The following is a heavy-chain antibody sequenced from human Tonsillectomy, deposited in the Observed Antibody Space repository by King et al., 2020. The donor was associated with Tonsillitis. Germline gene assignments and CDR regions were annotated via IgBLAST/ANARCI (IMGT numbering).Heavy chain of an antibody. CDR1: GFTFSTYS. CDR3: VRVAYYYDNSGYPFDY. CDR2: ISDGSRYI. D-gene: IGHD3-22*01. J-gene: IGHJ4*02. V-gene: IGHV3-21*01. Sequence: QLVESGGGLVKPGGSLRLSCAASGFTFSTYSFNWVRQAPGKGLEWVSSISDGSRYIFYVDSVKGRFTISRDNAKNSLFLQMNSLRAEDTAVYYCVRVAYYYDNSGYPFDYWGQGTLVTVSS.